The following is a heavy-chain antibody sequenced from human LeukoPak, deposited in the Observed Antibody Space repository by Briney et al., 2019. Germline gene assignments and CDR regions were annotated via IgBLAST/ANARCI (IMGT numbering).Heavy chain of an antibody. Sequence: GGSLRLSCAASGFTFSSYAMSCVRQAPGKGLEWVSAISGSGGSTYYADSVKGRFTISRDNSKNTLYLQMNSLRAEDTAVYYCAKVLLWFGASRGFDYWGQGTLVTVSS. V-gene: IGHV3-23*01. CDR1: GFTFSSYA. CDR2: ISGSGGST. D-gene: IGHD3-10*01. J-gene: IGHJ4*02. CDR3: AKVLLWFGASRGFDY.